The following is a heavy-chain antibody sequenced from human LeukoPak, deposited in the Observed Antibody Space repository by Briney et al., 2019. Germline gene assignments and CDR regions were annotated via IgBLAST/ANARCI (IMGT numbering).Heavy chain of an antibody. Sequence: SETLSLTCTVSGVSISSFYWSWIRQPPGKGLEWIGYIYYSGNTNYNPSLKSRVTISVDTSKNQFSLKLSSVTAADTAVYYCASLGYSSGWYARYWGQGTLVTVSS. CDR1: GVSISSFY. V-gene: IGHV4-59*08. J-gene: IGHJ4*02. D-gene: IGHD6-19*01. CDR3: ASLGYSSGWYARY. CDR2: IYYSGNT.